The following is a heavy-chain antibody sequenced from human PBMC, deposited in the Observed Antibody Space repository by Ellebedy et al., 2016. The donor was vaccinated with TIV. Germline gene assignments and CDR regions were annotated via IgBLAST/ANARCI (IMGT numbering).Heavy chain of an antibody. V-gene: IGHV4-34*01. Sequence: SETLSLXXAVYGGSFSGYYWSWIRQPPGKGLEWIGEINHSGSTNYNPSLKSRVTISVDTSKNQFSLKLSSVTAADTAVYYCARGRRVRGKCFDLWGRGTLVTVSS. D-gene: IGHD3-10*01. CDR1: GGSFSGYY. CDR3: ARGRRVRGKCFDL. CDR2: INHSGST. J-gene: IGHJ2*01.